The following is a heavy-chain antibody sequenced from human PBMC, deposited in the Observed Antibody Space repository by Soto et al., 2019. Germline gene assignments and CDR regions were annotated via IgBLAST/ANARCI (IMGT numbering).Heavy chain of an antibody. CDR3: VRVLYDSGVVDF. D-gene: IGHD5-12*01. V-gene: IGHV3-53*01. Sequence: QLVESGGGLFQAGGSTRLSCLASGFTVSRYDMAWVRQAPGKGLEWASIIQTGGATYYTDSAPGRFTISRDNSRNTVYLPMSSLRVEDPGVYSCVRVLYDSGVVDFWGQGSPITVS. J-gene: IGHJ4*02. CDR1: GFTVSRYD. CDR2: IQTGGAT.